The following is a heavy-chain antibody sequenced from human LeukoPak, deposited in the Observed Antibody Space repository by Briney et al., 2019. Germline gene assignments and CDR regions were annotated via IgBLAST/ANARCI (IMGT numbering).Heavy chain of an antibody. CDR2: IDYSGST. Sequence: SETLSLTCTVSGGSISGSSYYWGWIRQPPGKGLGWIGSIDYSGSTYYNPSLKSRVTISVDTSKNQFSLKLSSVTAADTAVYYCARLQVRGFHYFDYWGQGTLVTVSS. J-gene: IGHJ4*02. V-gene: IGHV4-39*01. CDR3: ARLQVRGFHYFDY. D-gene: IGHD3-10*01. CDR1: GGSISGSSYY.